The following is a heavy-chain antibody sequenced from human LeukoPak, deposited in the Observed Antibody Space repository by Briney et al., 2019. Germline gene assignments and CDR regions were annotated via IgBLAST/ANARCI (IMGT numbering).Heavy chain of an antibody. J-gene: IGHJ5*02. V-gene: IGHV4-39*07. D-gene: IGHD7-27*01. CDR3: ARVGHYSNWGTQWFDP. CDR1: GASISSTIYY. CDR2: AYYTGGT. Sequence: PSETLSLTCTVSGASISSTIYYWSWTRQPPGKGLEWIGTAYYTGGTYYNPSLNRRVTISVDTSKNQFSLKLTSVTAADTAVYFCARVGHYSNWGTQWFDPWGRGTLVTVSS.